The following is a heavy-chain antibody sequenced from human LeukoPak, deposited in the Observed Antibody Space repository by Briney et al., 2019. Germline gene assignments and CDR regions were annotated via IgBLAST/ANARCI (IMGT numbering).Heavy chain of an antibody. CDR2: ISSDGNEK. Sequence: GRSLRLSCAASGFTFSSYPMHWVRQAPGKGLEWVAVISSDGNEKHYADPVKGRFTISRDNSKNTLYLQMNSLRVEDTALYYCAKYSDSTGAHYFDYWGQGTLVTVSS. V-gene: IGHV3-30*18. D-gene: IGHD2/OR15-2a*01. CDR1: GFTFSSYP. CDR3: AKYSDSTGAHYFDY. J-gene: IGHJ4*02.